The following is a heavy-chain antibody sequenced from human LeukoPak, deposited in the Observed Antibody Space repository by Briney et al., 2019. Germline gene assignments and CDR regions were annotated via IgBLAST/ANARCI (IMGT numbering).Heavy chain of an antibody. CDR1: GYTFTGYY. CDR3: ARASYSGYEPKGYFDY. V-gene: IGHV1-46*01. D-gene: IGHD5-12*01. J-gene: IGHJ4*02. CDR2: INPSGGST. Sequence: ASVKVSCKASGYTFTGYYMHWVRQAPGQGLEWMGIINPSGGSTSYAQKFQGRVTMTRDTSTSTVYMELSSLRSEDTAVYYCARASYSGYEPKGYFDYWGQGTLVTVSS.